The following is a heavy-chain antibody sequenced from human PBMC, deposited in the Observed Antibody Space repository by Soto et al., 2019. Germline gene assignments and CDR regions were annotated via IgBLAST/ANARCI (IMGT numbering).Heavy chain of an antibody. J-gene: IGHJ4*02. Sequence: GATLGNPTQTLTLTCTSPCFSLSSTGVGVGWIRQPPGEALEWLALIYWDADKRYSPSLKSRLTITKDTSKNQVVLTLTNMDPVDTATYFCAHTNYYGSWFFDSWGQGTQVTVSS. D-gene: IGHD3-10*01. CDR1: CFSLSSTGVG. CDR3: AHTNYYGSWFFDS. CDR2: IYWDADK. V-gene: IGHV2-5*02.